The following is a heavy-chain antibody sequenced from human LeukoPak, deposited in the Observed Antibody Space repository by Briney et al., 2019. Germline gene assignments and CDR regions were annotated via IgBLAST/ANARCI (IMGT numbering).Heavy chain of an antibody. Sequence: GGSLRLSCAASGFTFSSYAMHWVRQAPGKGLEYVSAISSNGGSTYYANSVKGRFTISRDNSKNTLYLQMGSLRAEGMAVYYCARDEATMIPRLPDYWGQGTLVTVSS. J-gene: IGHJ4*02. CDR2: ISSNGGST. CDR1: GFTFSSYA. D-gene: IGHD3-22*01. V-gene: IGHV3-64*01. CDR3: ARDEATMIPRLPDY.